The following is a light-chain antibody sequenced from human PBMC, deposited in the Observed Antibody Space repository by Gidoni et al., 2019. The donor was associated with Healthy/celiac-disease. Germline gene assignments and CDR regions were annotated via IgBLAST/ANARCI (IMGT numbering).Light chain of an antibody. CDR2: LGS. CDR1: QSLLHSNGYNY. CDR3: MQALQTPRT. Sequence: DVVMTQSALSLPVTPGEPASISCSSSQSLLHSNGYNYLDWYLQKPGQSPQLLIYLGSNRASGVPDRFSGSGSGTDFTLKISRVEAEDVGVYYCMQALQTPRTFGPGTKVDIK. J-gene: IGKJ3*01. V-gene: IGKV2-28*01.